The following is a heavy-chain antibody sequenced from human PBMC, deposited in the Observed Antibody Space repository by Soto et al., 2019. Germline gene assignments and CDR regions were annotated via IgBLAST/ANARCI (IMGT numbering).Heavy chain of an antibody. CDR3: ARGRGGYTNYYYYYDMDV. D-gene: IGHD1-26*01. CDR1: GGSFSGYY. V-gene: IGHV4-34*01. CDR2: INHSGST. Sequence: SETLSLPCAVYGGSFSGYYWSWIRQPPGKGLEWIGEINHSGSTNYNPSLKSRVTISVDTSKNQFSLKLSSVTAADTAVYYCARGRGGYTNYYYYYDMDVWGQGTTVTVSS. J-gene: IGHJ6*02.